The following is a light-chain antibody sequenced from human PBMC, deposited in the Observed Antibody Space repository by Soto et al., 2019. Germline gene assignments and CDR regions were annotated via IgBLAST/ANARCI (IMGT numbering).Light chain of an antibody. CDR3: QQCYITPWT. CDR1: QSINNY. Sequence: IQLTQSQSSLSASVGDRVTMTCRASQSINNYLNWYQQKPGKAPKLLIYAASSLQSGVPSRFGGSGSGTDFTLTISSLQPEDFASYYCQQCYITPWTFGQGTKVDVK. J-gene: IGKJ1*01. CDR2: AAS. V-gene: IGKV1-39*01.